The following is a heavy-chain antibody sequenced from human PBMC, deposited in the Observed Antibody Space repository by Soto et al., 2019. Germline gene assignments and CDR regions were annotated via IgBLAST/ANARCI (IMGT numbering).Heavy chain of an antibody. J-gene: IGHJ6*03. Sequence: GGSLRLSCAASGFTFSSYWMSWVRQAPGKGLEWVANIKQDGSEKYYVDSVKGRFTISRDNAKNSLYLQMNSLRAEDTAVYYCARKAGATLIYYYYYYMDVWGKGTTVTVSS. CDR1: GFTFSSYW. D-gene: IGHD6-19*01. V-gene: IGHV3-7*01. CDR3: ARKAGATLIYYYYYYMDV. CDR2: IKQDGSEK.